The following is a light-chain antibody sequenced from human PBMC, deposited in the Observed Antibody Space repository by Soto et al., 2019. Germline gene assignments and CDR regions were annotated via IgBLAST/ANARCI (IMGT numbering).Light chain of an antibody. J-gene: IGKJ1*01. V-gene: IGKV1-8*01. CDR3: QQYYSYPRT. CDR1: QGISSY. Sequence: AIRMTQSPSSLSASTGDRVTITCRASQGISSYLAWYQQKPGKAPKLLIYAASTLQSGVPSWFSGSGSGTDFTLTISCLQSEDFAAYYCQQYYSYPRTFGHGTKVEIK. CDR2: AAS.